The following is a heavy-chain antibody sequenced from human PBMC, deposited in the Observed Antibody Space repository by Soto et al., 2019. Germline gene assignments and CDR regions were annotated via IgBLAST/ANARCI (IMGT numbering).Heavy chain of an antibody. D-gene: IGHD3-3*01. CDR3: ARGPQYYDFWSGYSLDY. CDR1: GGSISSYY. J-gene: IGHJ4*02. Sequence: SETLSLTCTVSGGSISSYYWSWIRQPPGKGLEWIGYIYYSGSTNYNPSLKSRDNISEDTSKNQFYLKLRSVNAADTAVYYCARGPQYYDFWSGYSLDYWGQGTLVTVSS. CDR2: IYYSGST. V-gene: IGHV4-59*01.